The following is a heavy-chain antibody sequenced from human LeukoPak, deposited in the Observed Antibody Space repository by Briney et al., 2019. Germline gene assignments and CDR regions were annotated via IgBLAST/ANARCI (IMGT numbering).Heavy chain of an antibody. J-gene: IGHJ4*02. Sequence: PSETLSLTCTVSGGSVSSHTYYWGWIRQPPGKGLEWIGSMHYIGSSYYNPSLKSRVTISIDTSKNQFSLNLSSVTAADTAVYYCARKTYSSGWRVPIDSWRRGTLVTVSS. D-gene: IGHD6-19*01. V-gene: IGHV4-39*01. CDR1: GGSVSSHTYY. CDR2: MHYIGSS. CDR3: ARKTYSSGWRVPIDS.